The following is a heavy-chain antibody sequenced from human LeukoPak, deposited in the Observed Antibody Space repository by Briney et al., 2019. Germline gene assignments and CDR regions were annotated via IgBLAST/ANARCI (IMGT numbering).Heavy chain of an antibody. CDR2: IYYSGST. CDR1: GGSISSYY. CDR3: ARHKDGDYFDY. Sequence: SETLSLTCTVSGGSISSYYWSWIRQPPGKGLEWSGYIYYSGSTNYNPSLKSRVTISVDTPKNQFSLKLSSVTAADTAVYYCARHKDGDYFDYWGQGTLVTVSS. V-gene: IGHV4-59*08. D-gene: IGHD4-17*01. J-gene: IGHJ4*02.